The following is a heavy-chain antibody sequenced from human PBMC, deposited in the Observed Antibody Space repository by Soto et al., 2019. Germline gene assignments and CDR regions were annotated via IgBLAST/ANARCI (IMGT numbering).Heavy chain of an antibody. CDR3: ARDPAAAAYYFDS. CDR1: GYTFTSYG. V-gene: IGHV1-3*01. CDR2: INVDKGNT. J-gene: IGHJ4*02. D-gene: IGHD6-13*01. Sequence: ASVKVSCKASGYTFTSYGISWVRQAPGQRPEWMGWINVDKGNTKHSQKFQGRVTITRDAYASRAYMELSSLRSEDTAVYYCARDPAAAAYYFDSWGQGTLVTV.